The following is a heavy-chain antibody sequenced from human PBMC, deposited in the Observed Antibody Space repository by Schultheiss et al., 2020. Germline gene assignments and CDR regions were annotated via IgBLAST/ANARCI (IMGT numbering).Heavy chain of an antibody. CDR1: GGSISSSNY. CDR2: IYHSGST. V-gene: IGHV4-39*07. CDR3: ARTYYYDSSGLWGAFDI. Sequence: SETLSLTCTVSGGSISSSNYWGWIRQPPGKGLEWIGYIYHSGSTYYNPSLKSRVTISVDRSKNQFSLKLSSVTAADTAVYYCARTYYYDSSGLWGAFDIWGQGTMVTVSS. J-gene: IGHJ3*02. D-gene: IGHD3-22*01.